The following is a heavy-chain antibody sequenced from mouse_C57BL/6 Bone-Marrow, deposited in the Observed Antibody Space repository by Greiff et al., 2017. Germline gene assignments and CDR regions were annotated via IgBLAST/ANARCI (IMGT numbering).Heavy chain of an antibody. CDR3: TPITTVVDFDY. V-gene: IGHV14-1*01. CDR2: IDPEDGDT. Sequence: EVMLVESGAELVRPGASVKLSCTASGFNIKDYYMHWVKQRPEQGLEWIGRIDPEDGDTEYAPKFQGKATMTADTTSNPAYLQLSSLTSEDTAVYYCTPITTVVDFDYWGQGTTLTVSS. CDR1: GFNIKDYY. D-gene: IGHD1-1*01. J-gene: IGHJ2*01.